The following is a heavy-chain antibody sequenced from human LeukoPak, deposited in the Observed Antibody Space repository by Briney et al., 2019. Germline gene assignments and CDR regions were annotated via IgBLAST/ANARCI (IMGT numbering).Heavy chain of an antibody. Sequence: GGSLRLSCAASGFTFSNYAMNWVRQAPGKGLEWVSAISGSGGSTYYADSVKGRFTISRDNSKNTLYLQMNSLRAEDTAVYYCAKDPAMIVVVTLDYWGQGTLVTVSS. CDR2: ISGSGGST. D-gene: IGHD3-22*01. CDR3: AKDPAMIVVVTLDY. CDR1: GFTFSNYA. J-gene: IGHJ4*02. V-gene: IGHV3-23*01.